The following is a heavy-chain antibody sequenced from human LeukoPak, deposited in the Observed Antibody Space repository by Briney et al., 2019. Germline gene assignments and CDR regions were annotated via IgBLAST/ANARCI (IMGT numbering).Heavy chain of an antibody. D-gene: IGHD5-12*01. CDR1: GYTFGDYD. CDR3: AKDNSLEKTGYDMPGD. Sequence: GASVRVSCKASGYTFGDYDLYWVRQAPGQGLEWVGWLNPRTGVTKYAQQFQGRVSMTRDTSISTAYMELSRLTSDDTAVYYGAKDNSLEKTGYDMPGDWGQGSLVIVSS. CDR2: LNPRTGVT. V-gene: IGHV1-2*02. J-gene: IGHJ4*02.